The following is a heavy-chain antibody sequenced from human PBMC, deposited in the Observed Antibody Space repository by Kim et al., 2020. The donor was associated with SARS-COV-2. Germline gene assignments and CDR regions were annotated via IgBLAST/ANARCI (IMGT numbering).Heavy chain of an antibody. V-gene: IGHV3-30*07. CDR3: ARGGLWVGDLGGMDV. J-gene: IGHJ6*02. D-gene: IGHD3-10*01. Sequence: DSVKVRFTISRDNSKNTLLLQLTSLRVENTGIYYCARGGLWVGDLGGMDVWGQGTTVTVSS.